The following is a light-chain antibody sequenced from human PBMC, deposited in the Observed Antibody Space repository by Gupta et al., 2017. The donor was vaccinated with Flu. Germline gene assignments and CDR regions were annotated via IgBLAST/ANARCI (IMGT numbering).Light chain of an antibody. J-gene: IGLJ1*01. CDR3: STSDDSIKDSWV. V-gene: IGLV1-44*01. CDR1: SSNIGSNI. CDR2: CNN. Sequence: QSVLTQPPSASGTPGDVVTISCSGSSSNIGSNIVNWYQQLPAIAPKLLILCNNQRPYAVPPRFACDTACASASPVPSRRNSEDEADDYWSTSDDSIKDSWVFGTGTKLTVL.